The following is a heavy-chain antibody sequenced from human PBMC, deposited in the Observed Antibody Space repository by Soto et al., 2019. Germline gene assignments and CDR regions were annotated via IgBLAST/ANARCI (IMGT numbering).Heavy chain of an antibody. Sequence: ASVKVSCKASGYTFTSYGISWVRQAPGQGLEWMGWIGAYNGNTNYAQKLQGRVTMTTDTSTSTAYMELRSLRSDDTAVYYCARDQGDSYYDFWSGYTYYYGMDVWGQGTTVTVSS. D-gene: IGHD3-3*01. CDR1: GYTFTSYG. CDR3: ARDQGDSYYDFWSGYTYYYGMDV. J-gene: IGHJ6*02. CDR2: IGAYNGNT. V-gene: IGHV1-18*04.